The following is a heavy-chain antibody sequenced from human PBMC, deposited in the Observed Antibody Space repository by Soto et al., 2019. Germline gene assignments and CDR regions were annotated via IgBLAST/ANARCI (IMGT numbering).Heavy chain of an antibody. CDR3: ARGVCTNGVCYGYNGNWFDP. CDR1: GGSFSCYY. CDR2: INHSGST. Sequence: SETLSLTCAVYGGSFSCYYWSWIRQPPGKGLEWIGEINHSGSTNYNPSLKSRVTISVDTSKNQFSLKLSSVTAADTAVYYCARGVCTNGVCYGYNGNWFDPWGQGTLVTVSS. D-gene: IGHD2-8*01. V-gene: IGHV4-34*01. J-gene: IGHJ5*02.